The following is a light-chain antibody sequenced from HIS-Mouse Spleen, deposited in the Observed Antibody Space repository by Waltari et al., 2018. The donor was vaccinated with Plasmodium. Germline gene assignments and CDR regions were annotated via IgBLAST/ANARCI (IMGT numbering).Light chain of an antibody. Sequence: DILMTQSPSSLSASVGDRLTITCRASQSISSYLNWYQQKPGKAPKLLIYAASSLQSGVPSRFSGSGYGTDFTLTISSLQPEDFAAYYCQQSYSTWTFGQGTKVEIK. CDR1: QSISSY. V-gene: IGKV1-39*01. CDR3: QQSYSTWT. J-gene: IGKJ1*01. CDR2: AAS.